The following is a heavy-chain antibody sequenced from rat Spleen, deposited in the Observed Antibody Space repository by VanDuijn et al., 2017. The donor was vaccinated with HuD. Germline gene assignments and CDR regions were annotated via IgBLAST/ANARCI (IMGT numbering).Heavy chain of an antibody. CDR2: ITNTGGSI. V-gene: IGHV5-31*01. CDR1: GFTFNNYW. D-gene: IGHD1-11*01. Sequence: EGQVVESGGGLVQPGRSMKLSCVASGFTFNNYWMSWIRQAPGKGLEWVASITNTGGSIYYPDSVKGRFTISRFNAQNTLYLQMNSLGSEDTATYYGTRVRGYSLYWYFDFWGPGTMVTVAS. CDR3: TRVRGYSLYWYFDF. J-gene: IGHJ1*01.